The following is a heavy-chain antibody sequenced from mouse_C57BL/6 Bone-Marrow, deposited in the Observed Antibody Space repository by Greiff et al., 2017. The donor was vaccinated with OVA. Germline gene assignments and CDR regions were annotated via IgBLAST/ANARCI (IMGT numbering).Heavy chain of an antibody. D-gene: IGHD1-1*01. CDR2: IHPNSGST. V-gene: IGHV1-64*01. CDR1: GYTFTSYW. CDR3: ASSAYYYGSSYGY. J-gene: IGHJ2*01. Sequence: QVQLQQPGAELVKPGASVKLSCKASGYTFTSYWMHWVKQRPGQGLEWIGMIHPNSGSTNYNEKFKSKATLTVDESSSTAYMQLSSLTSEDSAVYYGASSAYYYGSSYGYWGQGTTLTVSS.